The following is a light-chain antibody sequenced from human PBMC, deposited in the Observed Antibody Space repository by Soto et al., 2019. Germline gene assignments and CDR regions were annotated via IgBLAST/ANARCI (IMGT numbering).Light chain of an antibody. J-gene: IGKJ5*01. CDR2: AAS. CDR1: QSINSY. V-gene: IGKV1-39*01. Sequence: DIQMTQSPSSLSASIVNRVTITCRASQSINSYLNWYQQKPGKAPNLLIYAASSLQSGVPPRFSGSGSGTGFTLTISSLQPEDFALYYCQQTYRIPPTFGQGTRLEIK. CDR3: QQTYRIPPT.